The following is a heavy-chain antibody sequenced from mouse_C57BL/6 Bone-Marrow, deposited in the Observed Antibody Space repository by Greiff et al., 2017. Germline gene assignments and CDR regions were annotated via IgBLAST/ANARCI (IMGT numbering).Heavy chain of an antibody. J-gene: IGHJ1*03. CDR3: ARRGGWLLPRDWYFDV. CDR2: INPYNGGT. V-gene: IGHV1-19*01. D-gene: IGHD2-3*01. CDR1: GYTFTDYY. Sequence: VQLQQSGPVLVKPGASVKMSCKASGYTFTDYYMNWVKQSHGKSLEWIGVINPYNGGTSYNQKFKGKATLTVDKSSSTAYMELNSLTSEDSAVYYCARRGGWLLPRDWYFDVWGTGTTVTVSS.